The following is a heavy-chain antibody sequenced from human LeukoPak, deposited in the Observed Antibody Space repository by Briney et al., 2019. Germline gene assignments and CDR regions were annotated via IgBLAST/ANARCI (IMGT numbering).Heavy chain of an antibody. Sequence: PGGSLRLSCAASGFTFGSYAMHWVGKAPGKGRGGGAVISYDGSNKYYADSVKGRFTISRDNSKNTLYLQMNSLRAEDTAVYYCAAITGTPFGYYYYGMDVWGQGTTVTVSS. CDR1: GFTFGSYA. V-gene: IGHV3-30*04. CDR2: ISYDGSNK. D-gene: IGHD1-20*01. CDR3: AAITGTPFGYYYYGMDV. J-gene: IGHJ6*02.